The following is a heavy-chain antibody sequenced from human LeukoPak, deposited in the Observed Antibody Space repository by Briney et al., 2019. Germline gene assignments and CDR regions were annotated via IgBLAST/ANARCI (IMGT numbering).Heavy chain of an antibody. CDR1: GFTFSNAW. Sequence: GGSLRLSCAASGFTFSNAWMSWVRQAPGKGLEWVGRIKSKTDGGTTDYAAPVKGRFTISRDDSKNTLYLQMNSLKTEDTAVYYCTTDLGLWFGDLFDYWGQGTLVTVSS. D-gene: IGHD3-10*01. J-gene: IGHJ4*02. CDR3: TTDLGLWFGDLFDY. CDR2: IKSKTDGGTT. V-gene: IGHV3-15*01.